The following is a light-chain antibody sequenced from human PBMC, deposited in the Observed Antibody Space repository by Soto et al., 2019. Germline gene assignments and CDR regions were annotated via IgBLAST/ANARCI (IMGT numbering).Light chain of an antibody. J-gene: IGLJ2*01. CDR3: CAYASTHLV. CDR2: DGD. V-gene: IGLV2-23*01. CDR1: SSDVGSSNL. Sequence: QSALTQPASVSGSPGQSITISCTGTSSDVGSSNLLSWYQQHPGKAPKLMIYDGDKRPSGVSSRFSASRSGNTASLTISGLQAEDEADYYCCAYASTHLVFGGGTQLTVL.